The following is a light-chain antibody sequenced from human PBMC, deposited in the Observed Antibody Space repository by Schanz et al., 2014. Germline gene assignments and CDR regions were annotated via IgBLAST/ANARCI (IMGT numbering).Light chain of an antibody. J-gene: IGLJ2*01. Sequence: QSALTQPASVSGSPGQSITISCIGTTSDVAAYNYVSWYQQNPGKAPKLMIYDVSNRPSGVSNRFSGSKSGNTASLTISGLQAEDEADYYCCSYAGSSTPVVFGGGTKLTVL. V-gene: IGLV2-14*01. CDR3: CSYAGSSTPVV. CDR2: DVS. CDR1: TSDVAAYNY.